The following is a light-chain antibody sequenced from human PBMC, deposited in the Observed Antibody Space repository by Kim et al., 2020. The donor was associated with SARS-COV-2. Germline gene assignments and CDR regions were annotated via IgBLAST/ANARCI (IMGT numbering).Light chain of an antibody. CDR1: QSLLHTSGRTY. CDR2: LGS. V-gene: IGKV2-28*01. J-gene: IGKJ2*01. Sequence: EPASICCRSSQSLLHTSGRTYLDWYLQKPGQSPQLLIYLGSNRASGVPDRFSGSGSGTDFTLKISRVEAEDVGVYYCMQALQTPYTFGQGTKLEIK. CDR3: MQALQTPYT.